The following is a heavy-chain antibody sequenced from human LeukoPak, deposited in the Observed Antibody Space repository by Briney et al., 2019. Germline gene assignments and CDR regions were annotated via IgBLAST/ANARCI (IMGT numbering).Heavy chain of an antibody. CDR1: CFSLSNYT. Sequence: GGSLRHSSAAPCFSLSNYTRRWGRPAPGEGGGWGSTIGGSGDTTYYADSVKGRFTISRDNSKNTLYLQVNSLRAEDTAIYYCAKRLYTSSWAPDDYWGQGTLVTVSS. V-gene: IGHV3-23*01. CDR3: AKRLYTSSWAPDDY. D-gene: IGHD6-13*01. CDR2: IGGSGDTT. J-gene: IGHJ4*02.